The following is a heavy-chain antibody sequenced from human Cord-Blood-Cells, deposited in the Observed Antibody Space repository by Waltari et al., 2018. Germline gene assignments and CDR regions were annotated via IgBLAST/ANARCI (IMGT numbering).Heavy chain of an antibody. D-gene: IGHD2-21*01. CDR1: GYTFTSYG. CDR2: ISAYNGNT. Sequence: QAQLVQSGAEAKKPGDSVKVSCKGSGYTFTSYGISWVPQDLGQGLDWMGWISAYNGNTNYAQKLQGSATMTTNTSTSTAYMVLRSLGSDDTAVYYCARGVESHTYSRKQYYYYYYMDVWGKGTTVTVSS. CDR3: ARGVESHTYSRKQYYYYYYMDV. J-gene: IGHJ6*03. V-gene: IGHV1-18*04.